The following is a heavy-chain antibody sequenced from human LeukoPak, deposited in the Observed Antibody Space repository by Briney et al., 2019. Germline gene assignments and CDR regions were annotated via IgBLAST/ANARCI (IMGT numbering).Heavy chain of an antibody. D-gene: IGHD6-13*01. CDR1: GYTFTGHS. CDR3: ARFVATAAYDAFDI. J-gene: IGHJ3*02. CDR2: IKPNSGGT. Sequence: GASVKVSCKASGYTFTGHSMYWVRQAPGQGLEWMGWIKPNSGGTNYAQKFQGRVTMTRDTSISTAYMELSRLRSDDTAVYYCARFVATAAYDAFDIWGQGTMVTVSS. V-gene: IGHV1-2*02.